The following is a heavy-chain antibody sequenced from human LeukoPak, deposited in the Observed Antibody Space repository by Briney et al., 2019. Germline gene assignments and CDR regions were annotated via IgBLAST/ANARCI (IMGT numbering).Heavy chain of an antibody. Sequence: GGSLRLSCAASGFTFADYAMHWVRQAPGKGVEWVSGISWNSGNMGYADSVKGRSTISRDNAKNSLYLQMNSLRAEDTALYYCAKAAQYCTSSSCRNWIDPWGQGTLVTVSS. CDR2: ISWNSGNM. D-gene: IGHD2-2*01. J-gene: IGHJ5*02. V-gene: IGHV3-9*01. CDR3: AKAAQYCTSSSCRNWIDP. CDR1: GFTFADYA.